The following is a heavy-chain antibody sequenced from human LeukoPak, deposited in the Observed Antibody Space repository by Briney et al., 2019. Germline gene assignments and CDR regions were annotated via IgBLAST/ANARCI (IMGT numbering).Heavy chain of an antibody. V-gene: IGHV3-48*03. J-gene: IGHJ6*04. D-gene: IGHD3-10*02. CDR3: AELGITMIGGV. CDR1: GFTFSSYE. Sequence: GGSLRLSCAASGFTFSSYEMNWVRQAPGKGLGWVSYISSSGSTIYYADSVRGRFTISRDNAKNSLYLQMNSLRAEDTAVYYCAELGITMIGGVWGKGTTVTISS. CDR2: ISSSGSTI.